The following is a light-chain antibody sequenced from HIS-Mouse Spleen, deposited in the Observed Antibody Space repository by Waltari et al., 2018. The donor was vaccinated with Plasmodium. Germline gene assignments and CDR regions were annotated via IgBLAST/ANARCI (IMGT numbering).Light chain of an antibody. CDR1: ALPKKY. CDR2: EDS. J-gene: IGLJ3*02. V-gene: IGLV3-10*01. Sequence: SYELTQPPSVSVSPGQTARITCSGDALPKKYAYWYQQKSGQAPVLVIYEDSNRPSGLLEGFYGSRSGTMATLTISGAQVEDEADYYCYSTDSSGNHRVFGGGTKLTVL. CDR3: YSTDSSGNHRV.